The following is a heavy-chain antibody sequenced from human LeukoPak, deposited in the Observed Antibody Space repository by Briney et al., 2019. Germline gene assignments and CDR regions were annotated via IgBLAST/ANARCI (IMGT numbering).Heavy chain of an antibody. V-gene: IGHV3-23*01. D-gene: IGHD7-27*01. CDR2: ITTSDGNT. CDR3: AKDGGLWVSAHWGDS. Sequence: GGSLRLSCAASGFTFSSYTMSWVRQAQGQGLEWVSTITTSDGNTYYADSVKGRFTVSRDNSKNTLFLQMNSLRAEDTAVYYCAKDGGLWVSAHWGDSWGRGTLVTVSS. J-gene: IGHJ4*02. CDR1: GFTFSSYT.